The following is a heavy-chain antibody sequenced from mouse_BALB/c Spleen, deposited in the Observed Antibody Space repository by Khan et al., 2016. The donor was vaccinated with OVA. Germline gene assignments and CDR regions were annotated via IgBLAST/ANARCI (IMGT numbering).Heavy chain of an antibody. V-gene: IGHV1S134*01. CDR1: GFTFTSYG. D-gene: IGHD2-14*01. J-gene: IGHJ2*01. CDR2: IYPGNGYT. CDR3: AAAYYRNYFDY. Sequence: VRLQQSGAELGRPGSSVKLSCKTSGFTFTSYGIKWVKQRPGQGLEWIGYIYPGNGYTVYNEKFQGKATLTSDTSSSTAYMQLRSLTSEDSAIYFCAAAYYRNYFDYGGQGTTLTVSS.